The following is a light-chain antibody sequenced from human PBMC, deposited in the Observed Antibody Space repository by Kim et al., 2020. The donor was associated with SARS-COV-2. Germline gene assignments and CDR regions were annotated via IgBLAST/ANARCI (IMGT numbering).Light chain of an antibody. J-gene: IGLJ3*02. V-gene: IGLV3-19*01. CDR3: NSRDSSGNHLV. CDR1: SLRNYY. CDR2: GRN. Sequence: LGQTVRSTCQGDSLRNYYASWYQQKPRQAPVVVIYGRNDRPSGIPDRFSGSNSGNTASLTITGAQAEDEADYYCNSRDSSGNHLVFGGGTQLTVL.